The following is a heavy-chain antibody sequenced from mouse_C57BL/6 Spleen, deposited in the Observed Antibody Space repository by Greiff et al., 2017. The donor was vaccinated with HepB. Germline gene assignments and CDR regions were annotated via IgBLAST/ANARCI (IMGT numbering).Heavy chain of an antibody. V-gene: IGHV1-64*01. CDR1: GYTFTSYW. CDR3: AKGDGYLNAMDY. CDR2: IHPNSGST. Sequence: VQLQQPGAELVKPGASVKLSCKASGYTFTSYWMHWVKQRPGQGLEWIGMIHPNSGSTNYNEKFKSKATLTVDKSSSTAYMQLSSLTSEDSAVYYCAKGDGYLNAMDYWGQGTSVTVSS. D-gene: IGHD2-3*01. J-gene: IGHJ4*01.